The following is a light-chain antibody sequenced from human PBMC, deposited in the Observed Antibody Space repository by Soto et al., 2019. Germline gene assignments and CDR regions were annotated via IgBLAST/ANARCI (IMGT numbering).Light chain of an antibody. V-gene: IGKV1-5*03. CDR3: QQYNSYWT. CDR1: QSISSW. J-gene: IGKJ1*01. Sequence: IEMTQTPSFVSASLVDIFTITCRASQSISSWLAWYQQKPGKAPKLLIYKASSLESGVPSRFSGSGSGTEFTLTISSLQPDDFATYYCQQYNSYWTFGQGTKVDIK. CDR2: KAS.